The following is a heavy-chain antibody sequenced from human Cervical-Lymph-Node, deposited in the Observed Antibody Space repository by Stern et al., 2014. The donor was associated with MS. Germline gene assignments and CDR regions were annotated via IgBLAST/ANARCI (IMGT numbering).Heavy chain of an antibody. CDR1: GHPLSELA. CDR3: ATDRGVK. J-gene: IGHJ4*02. Sequence: VQLVESGAEVKKPGASVPVSCNVSGHPLSELAIHWLRQLPTSGLEWLGQFDPEDGETGYAQRLQGRLAMTEDTLTGTAYITLTALTSDDTAVYYCATDRGVKWGPGTLVAVSS. D-gene: IGHD3-10*01. V-gene: IGHV1-24*01. CDR2: FDPEDGET.